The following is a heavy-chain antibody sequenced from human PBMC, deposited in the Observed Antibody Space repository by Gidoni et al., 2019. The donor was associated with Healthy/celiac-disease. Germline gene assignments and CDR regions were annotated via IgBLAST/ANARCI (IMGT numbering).Heavy chain of an antibody. CDR3: ARYETASRRRYFDY. V-gene: IGHV4-59*01. J-gene: IGHJ4*02. D-gene: IGHD3-16*02. CDR2: IYYSGST. CDR1: GGSISSYY. Sequence: QVQLQESGPGLVKPSETLSLTCTVSGGSISSYYWSWIRQPPGKGLEWIGYIYYSGSTNYNPSLKSRVTISVDTSKNQFSLKLSSVTAADTAVYYCARYETASRRRYFDYWGQGTLVTVSS.